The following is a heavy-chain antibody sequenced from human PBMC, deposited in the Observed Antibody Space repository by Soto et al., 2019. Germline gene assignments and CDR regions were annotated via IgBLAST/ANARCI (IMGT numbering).Heavy chain of an antibody. Sequence: QVQLQESGPGLVKPSETLFLTCTVSGASLTNYHWSWIRQPPGKGLEWIGYIYYTGSTNYNPSLKSRVTISVDTSKNQFSLSLSSVTAADTAVYYCARGFAIGWYTYYFDYWGQGPLVTVSS. CDR3: ARGFAIGWYTYYFDY. CDR1: GASLTNYH. CDR2: IYYTGST. D-gene: IGHD6-19*01. V-gene: IGHV4-59*08. J-gene: IGHJ4*02.